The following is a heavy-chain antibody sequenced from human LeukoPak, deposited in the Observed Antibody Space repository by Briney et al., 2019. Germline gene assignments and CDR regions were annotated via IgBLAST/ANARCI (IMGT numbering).Heavy chain of an antibody. CDR1: GGTFSSYA. D-gene: IGHD3-10*01. V-gene: IGHV1-69*05. Sequence: SVKVSCKASGGTFSSYAISWVRQAPGQGLEWMGGIIPIFGTANYAQKFQGRATITTDESTSTAYMELSSLRSEDTAVYYCAWGVVRGVIITFDYWGQGTLVTVSS. CDR2: IIPIFGTA. J-gene: IGHJ4*02. CDR3: AWGVVRGVIITFDY.